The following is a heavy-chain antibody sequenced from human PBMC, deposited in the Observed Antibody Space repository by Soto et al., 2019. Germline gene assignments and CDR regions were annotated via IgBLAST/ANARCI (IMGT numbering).Heavy chain of an antibody. V-gene: IGHV4-4*07. CDR2: IYTSGST. J-gene: IGHJ6*02. CDR1: GGSISSYY. CDR3: ARHEVGATHYYYYGMDV. Sequence: ETLSLTCTVSGGSISSYYWSWIRQPAGKGLEWIGRIYTSGSTNYNPSLKSRVTISADKSISTAYLQWSSLKASDTAMYYCARHEVGATHYYYYGMDVWGQGTTVTVSS. D-gene: IGHD1-26*01.